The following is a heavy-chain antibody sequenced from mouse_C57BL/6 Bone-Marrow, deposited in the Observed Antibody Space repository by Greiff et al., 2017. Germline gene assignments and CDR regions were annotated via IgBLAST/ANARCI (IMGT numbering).Heavy chain of an antibody. CDR2: IHPNSGST. V-gene: IGHV1-64*01. CDR1: GYTFTSYW. J-gene: IGHJ4*01. D-gene: IGHD1-1*01. CDR3: ARSGTTVVGAMDD. Sequence: QVQLQQPGAELVKPGASVKLSCKASGYTFTSYWMHWVKQRPGQGLEWIGMIHPNSGSTNYNEKFKSKATLTVDKSSSTAYMQLSSLTSEDSAVYYSARSGTTVVGAMDDWGQGTSVTASS.